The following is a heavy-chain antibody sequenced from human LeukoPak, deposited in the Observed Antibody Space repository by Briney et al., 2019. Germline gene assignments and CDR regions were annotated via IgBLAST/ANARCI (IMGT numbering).Heavy chain of an antibody. D-gene: IGHD1-26*01. CDR3: ATDPSGSYSLFDY. CDR2: ISSSSSYI. Sequence: GGSLRLSCAASGFTFSSYSMNWVRQAPGKGLEWVSSISSSSSYIYYADSLKGRFTISRDNAKNSLYLQMNRLRAEDTAVYYCATDPSGSYSLFDYWGQGTLVTVSS. J-gene: IGHJ4*02. V-gene: IGHV3-21*01. CDR1: GFTFSSYS.